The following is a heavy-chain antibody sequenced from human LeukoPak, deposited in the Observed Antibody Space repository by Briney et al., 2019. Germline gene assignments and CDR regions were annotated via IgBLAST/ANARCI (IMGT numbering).Heavy chain of an antibody. Sequence: ASVKASCKASGGTFSSYAISWVRQAPGQGLEWMGRIIPILGIANYAQKFQGRVTITADKSTSTAYMELSSLRSEDTAVYYCARVQGLDTSCFDYWGQGTLVTVSS. D-gene: IGHD2-2*01. V-gene: IGHV1-69*04. CDR2: IIPILGIA. CDR3: ARVQGLDTSCFDY. J-gene: IGHJ4*02. CDR1: GGTFSSYA.